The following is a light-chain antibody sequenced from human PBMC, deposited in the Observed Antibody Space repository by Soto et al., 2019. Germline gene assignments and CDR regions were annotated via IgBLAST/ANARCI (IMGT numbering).Light chain of an antibody. J-gene: IGKJ2*01. CDR3: QHYTTSPHT. CDR1: QSVSSSQ. V-gene: IGKV3-20*01. CDR2: GAS. Sequence: EIVLTQSPGTLSLSPGESATLSCRASQSVSSSQVAWYQQKPGQAPRLLIYGASNRATGFPDRFSGVGSGTDFTLTINRLEPEDFAVYYCQHYTTSPHTFRQGTKLEIK.